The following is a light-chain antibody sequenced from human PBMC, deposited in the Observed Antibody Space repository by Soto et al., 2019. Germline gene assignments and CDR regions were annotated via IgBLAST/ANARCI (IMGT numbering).Light chain of an antibody. V-gene: IGKV3-20*01. J-gene: IGKJ4*01. CDR3: QQYVSIPLT. CDR1: QSVSSN. CDR2: GAS. Sequence: EIVMTQSPATLSVSPGERATLSCRASQSVSSNLAWYQQKPGQAPRLLMYGASSRATVIPDRFSGSGSGTDFTLTISRLEPEDLAVYYCQQYVSIPLTFGGGTKVDIK.